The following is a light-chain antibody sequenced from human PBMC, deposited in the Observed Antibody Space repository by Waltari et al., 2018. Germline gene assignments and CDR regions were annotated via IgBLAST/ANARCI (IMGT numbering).Light chain of an antibody. J-gene: IGKJ4*01. CDR1: QSVTSIS. CDR2: STS. CDR3: QQYDGSAVT. Sequence: IVLAHSTAPLYLSPGARATLPCRASQSVTSISLAWYQQKPGQATRLLLYSTSSRATDFSDRFSGSGSGTDFTLTINRLEPEDSAVYHCQQYDGSAVTFGGGTRVEIK. V-gene: IGKV3-20*01.